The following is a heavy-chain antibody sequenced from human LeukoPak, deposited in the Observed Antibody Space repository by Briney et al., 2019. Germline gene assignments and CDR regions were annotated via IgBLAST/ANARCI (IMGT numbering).Heavy chain of an antibody. V-gene: IGHV1-46*01. CDR2: INPSGGST. D-gene: IGHD6-13*01. J-gene: IGHJ5*02. CDR1: GYTFTSYY. Sequence: ASVKVSCKASGYTFTSYYMHWVRQAPGQGLEWMGIINPSGGSTSYAQKFQGRVTMTRDTSTSTVYMELSSLRSEDTAVYYCARVGKRYSSSWYVDPWGQGTLVTVSS. CDR3: ARVGKRYSSSWYVDP.